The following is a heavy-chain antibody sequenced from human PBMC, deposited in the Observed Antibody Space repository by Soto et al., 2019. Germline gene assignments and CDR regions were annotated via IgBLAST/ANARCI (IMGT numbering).Heavy chain of an antibody. Sequence: GESLKISCESSGYTFANYWIGWVRQVPGKGLEWVAIIYPSDSRTIYSPSFQGQVTISADKSIGTAYLQWTSLKASDTAMYYCSKFKYSTSVRYLQHWGQGTRVTVSS. CDR2: IYPSDSRT. V-gene: IGHV5-51*01. D-gene: IGHD6-6*01. CDR1: GYTFANYW. J-gene: IGHJ1*01. CDR3: SKFKYSTSVRYLQH.